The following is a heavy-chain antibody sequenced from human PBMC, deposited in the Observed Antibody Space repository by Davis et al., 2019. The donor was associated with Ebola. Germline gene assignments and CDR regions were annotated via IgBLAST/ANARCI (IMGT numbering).Heavy chain of an antibody. CDR3: ARDPRLKYYYGSGSFLYYFDN. V-gene: IGHV3-21*01. J-gene: IGHJ4*02. CDR2: ISSDSDYI. CDR1: GFTFSTYS. Sequence: GGSLRLSCAASGFTFSTYSMSWVRQAPGKGLEWVSSISSDSDYIYYADSAKGRFTISRDNAKNSLYLQMNSLRPEDTAVYYCARDPRLKYYYGSGSFLYYFDNWGQGTLVTVSS. D-gene: IGHD3-10*01.